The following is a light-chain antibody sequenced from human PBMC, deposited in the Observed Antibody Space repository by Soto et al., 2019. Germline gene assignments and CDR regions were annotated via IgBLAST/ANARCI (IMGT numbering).Light chain of an antibody. J-gene: IGKJ2*01. Sequence: EIVMTQTPLSSPVTLGQPASISCKSSQTLVHSDGSTYLSWLQLRPGQPPRLLIYKISNRLSGVXDXXSGSGAGTDFTLKISTVEAEDVGIYYCMQATKSPYTFGQGTKLEIK. CDR3: MQATKSPYT. CDR2: KIS. V-gene: IGKV2-24*01. CDR1: QTLVHSDGSTY.